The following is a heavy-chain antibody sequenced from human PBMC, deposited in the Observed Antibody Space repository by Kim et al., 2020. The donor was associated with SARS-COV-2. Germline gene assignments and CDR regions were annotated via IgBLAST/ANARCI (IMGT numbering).Heavy chain of an antibody. J-gene: IGHJ4*02. CDR1: GGSFSGYY. CDR3: ARGKDSGEGSGSFDY. Sequence: SETLSLTCAVYGGSFSGYYWSWIRQPPGKGLEWIGEINHSGSTNYNPSLKSRVTISVDTSKNQFSLKMSSVTAADTAVYYCARGKDSGEGSGSFDYWGQGTLVTVSS. CDR2: INHSGST. D-gene: IGHD3-10*01. V-gene: IGHV4-34*01.